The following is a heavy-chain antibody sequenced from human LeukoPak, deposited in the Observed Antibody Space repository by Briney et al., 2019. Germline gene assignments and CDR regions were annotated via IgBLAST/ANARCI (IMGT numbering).Heavy chain of an antibody. J-gene: IGHJ4*02. Sequence: GGSLRLSCAASGFTFSSYAMHWVCQAPGKGLEWVAVISYDGSNKYYADSVKGRFTISRDNSKNTLYLQMNSLRAEDTAVYYCARGHAQNSYGYHRDYWGQGTLVTVSS. CDR1: GFTFSSYA. V-gene: IGHV3-30-3*01. D-gene: IGHD5-18*01. CDR3: ARGHAQNSYGYHRDY. CDR2: ISYDGSNK.